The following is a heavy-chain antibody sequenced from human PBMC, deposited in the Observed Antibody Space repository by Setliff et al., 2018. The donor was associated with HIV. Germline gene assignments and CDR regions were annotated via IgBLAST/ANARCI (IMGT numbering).Heavy chain of an antibody. D-gene: IGHD3-10*01. CDR3: ARLRPYNSALDY. CDR2: IYSDGNT. CDR1: GFTVSSYY. Sequence: GGSLRLSCAASGFTVSSYYMSWVRQAPGKGLEWVSTIYSDGNTYHADSVKGRFTLSRDNSENALFLQMNSLRPEDTAIYYCARLRPYNSALDYWGQGTLVTVSS. V-gene: IGHV3-66*02. J-gene: IGHJ4*02.